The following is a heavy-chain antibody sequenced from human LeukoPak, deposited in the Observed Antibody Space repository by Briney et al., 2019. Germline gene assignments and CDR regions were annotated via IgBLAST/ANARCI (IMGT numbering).Heavy chain of an antibody. J-gene: IGHJ4*02. V-gene: IGHV4-34*01. CDR3: ATKYSSSGIDY. CDR2: INHSGST. Sequence: SETLSLTCAVYGGSFSGYYWGWIRQPPGKGLEWIGEINHSGSTNYNSSLKSRVTISVDTSKNQFSLKLSSVTAADTAVYYCATKYSSSGIDYWGQGTLVTVSS. CDR1: GGSFSGYY. D-gene: IGHD6-6*01.